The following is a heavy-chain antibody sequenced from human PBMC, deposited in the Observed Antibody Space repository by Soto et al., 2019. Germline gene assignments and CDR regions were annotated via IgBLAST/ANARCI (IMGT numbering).Heavy chain of an antibody. CDR1: GFTFSSYA. J-gene: IGHJ6*02. D-gene: IGHD6-19*01. CDR3: ARDAVAGRAEGTVDYYYYGMDV. Sequence: QVQLVESGGGVVQPGRSLRLSCAASGFTFSSYAMHWVRQAPGKGLEWVAVISNDGSNKYYADSVKGRFTISRDNSKNTLYLQMNSLRAEDTAVYYCARDAVAGRAEGTVDYYYYGMDVWGQGTTVTVSS. CDR2: ISNDGSNK. V-gene: IGHV3-30-3*01.